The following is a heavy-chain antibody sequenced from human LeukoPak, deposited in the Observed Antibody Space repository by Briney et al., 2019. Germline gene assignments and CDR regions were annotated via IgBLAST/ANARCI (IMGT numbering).Heavy chain of an antibody. V-gene: IGHV1-18*01. Sequence: ASVKVSCKASGYTFTSYGISWVRQAPGQGLEWMGWISAYNGNTNYAQKLQGRVTMTTDTSTSTAYMELRSLRSDDTAVYYCARIRITIFGVARNDQDYWGQGTLVTVSS. CDR3: ARIRITIFGVARNDQDY. CDR2: ISAYNGNT. J-gene: IGHJ4*02. D-gene: IGHD3-3*01. CDR1: GYTFTSYG.